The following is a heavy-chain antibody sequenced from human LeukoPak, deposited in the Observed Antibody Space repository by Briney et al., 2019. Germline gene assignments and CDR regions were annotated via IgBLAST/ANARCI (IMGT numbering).Heavy chain of an antibody. Sequence: DSVKVSCKVSGYTLTELSMHWVRQTPGKGLEWMGGFDPEDGETIYAQKFQGRVTMTEDTSTDTAYMELSSLRSEDTAVYYCATQLHSSGYQADFDYWGQGTLVTVSS. V-gene: IGHV1-24*01. D-gene: IGHD3-22*01. J-gene: IGHJ4*02. CDR2: FDPEDGET. CDR3: ATQLHSSGYQADFDY. CDR1: GYTLTELS.